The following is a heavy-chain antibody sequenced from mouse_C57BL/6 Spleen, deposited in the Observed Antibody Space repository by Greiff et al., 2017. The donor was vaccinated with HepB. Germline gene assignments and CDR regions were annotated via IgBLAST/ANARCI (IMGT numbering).Heavy chain of an antibody. J-gene: IGHJ4*01. V-gene: IGHV1-81*01. CDR1: GYTFTSYG. D-gene: IGHD2-4*01. CDR2: IYPRSGNT. Sequence: QVQLKESGAELARPGASVKLSCKASGYTFTSYGISWVKQRTGQGLEWIGEIYPRSGNTYYNEKFKGKATLTADKSSSTAYMELRSLTSEDSAVYFCARNDYDLAMDYWGQGTSVTVSS. CDR3: ARNDYDLAMDY.